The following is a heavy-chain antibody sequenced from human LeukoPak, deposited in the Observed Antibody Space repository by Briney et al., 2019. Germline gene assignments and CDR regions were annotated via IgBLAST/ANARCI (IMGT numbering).Heavy chain of an antibody. CDR1: GFTFGDYA. CDR3: TRDRYSGSYQDY. Sequence: GGSLRLSCTASGFTFGDYAMSWVRQAPGKGLEWVGFIRSKAYGGTTEYAASVKGRFTISRDDSKSIAYLQMNSLKTEDTAVYYCTRDRYSGSYQDYWGQGTLVTVSS. V-gene: IGHV3-49*04. CDR2: IRSKAYGGTT. J-gene: IGHJ4*02. D-gene: IGHD1-26*01.